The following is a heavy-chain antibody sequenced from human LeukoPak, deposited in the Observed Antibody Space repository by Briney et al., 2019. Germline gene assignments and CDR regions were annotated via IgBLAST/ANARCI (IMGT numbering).Heavy chain of an antibody. J-gene: IGHJ4*02. D-gene: IGHD4-17*01. V-gene: IGHV3-33*06. CDR1: GFTFSSYG. CDR3: AKPGDDYGDSGYFDY. CDR2: IWYDGSNK. Sequence: PGRSLRLSCAASGFTFSSYGMHWVRQAPGKGLEWVAVIWYDGSNKYYADSVKGRFTISRDNSKTTLYLQMNSLRAEDTAVYYWAKPGDDYGDSGYFDYWGQGTLVTVSS.